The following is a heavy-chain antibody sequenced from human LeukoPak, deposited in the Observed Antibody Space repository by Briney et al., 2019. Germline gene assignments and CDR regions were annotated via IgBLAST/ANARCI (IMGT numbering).Heavy chain of an antibody. J-gene: IGHJ4*02. CDR2: ISYDGSNK. CDR3: ARRHSSGWYANFDY. V-gene: IGHV3-30*03. CDR1: GFTFSTYG. D-gene: IGHD6-19*01. Sequence: PGRSLRLSCAASGFTFSTYGMHWVRQAPGKGLEWVAVISYDGSNKYYADSVKGRFTISRDNSKNTLYLQMNSLRAEDTAVYYCARRHSSGWYANFDYWGQGTLVTVSS.